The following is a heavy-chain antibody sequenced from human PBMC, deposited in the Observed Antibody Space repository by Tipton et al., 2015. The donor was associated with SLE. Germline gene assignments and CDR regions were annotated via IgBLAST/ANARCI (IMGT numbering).Heavy chain of an antibody. CDR1: GGSISGHY. V-gene: IGHV4-59*08. CDR2: IYHSGST. Sequence: TLSLTCTVSGGSISGHYWSWIRQTPGKGLEWIAYIYHSGSTNYNPSLKSRVTMSVDTSKNQFSLKLSSVTAADTAVYYCARFLDTFDIWGQGTMVTVSS. D-gene: IGHD3-3*01. J-gene: IGHJ3*02. CDR3: ARFLDTFDI.